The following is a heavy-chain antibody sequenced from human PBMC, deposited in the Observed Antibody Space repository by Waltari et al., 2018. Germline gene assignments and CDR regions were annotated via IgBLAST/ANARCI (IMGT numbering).Heavy chain of an antibody. CDR2: INPNSGGT. CDR1: GDTFTGDD. D-gene: IGHD6-19*01. J-gene: IGHJ6*02. Sequence: QVQLVQSGAEVKEPGASVKGSCEAAGDTFTGDDMHWVREAPGQGLEWMGWINPNSGGTNYAQKFQGRVTMTRDTSISTAYMELSRLRSDDTAVYYCARDIAVAARDYYGMDVWGQGTTVTVSS. V-gene: IGHV1-2*02. CDR3: ARDIAVAARDYYGMDV.